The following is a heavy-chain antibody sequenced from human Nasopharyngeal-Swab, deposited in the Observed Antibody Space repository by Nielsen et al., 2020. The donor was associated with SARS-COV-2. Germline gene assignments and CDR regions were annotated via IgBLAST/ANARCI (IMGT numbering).Heavy chain of an antibody. CDR1: GYSFTDYF. CDR3: ARDAIQLLWFGEAFDP. CDR2: INPNSGGT. Sequence: ASVKVSCKASGYSFTDYFIFWVRQAPGQGLEWMGRINPNSGGTKYAQKLQGRVTMTTDTSTSTAYMELRSLRSDDTAVYYCARDAIQLLWFGEAFDPWGQGTLVTVSS. J-gene: IGHJ5*02. V-gene: IGHV1-2*06. D-gene: IGHD3-10*01.